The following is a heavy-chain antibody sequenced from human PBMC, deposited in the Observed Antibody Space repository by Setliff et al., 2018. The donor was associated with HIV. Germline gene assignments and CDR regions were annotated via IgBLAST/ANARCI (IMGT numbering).Heavy chain of an antibody. D-gene: IGHD6-6*01. V-gene: IGHV3-13*01. J-gene: IGHJ4*02. CDR3: ARGRVGAARCYFDY. CDR2: IVIAGDT. Sequence: GGSLRLSCEASGFIFSNHDFHWVRQAAAKGLEWVSVIVIAGDTYYSCSVKGRFTISRENAKNSLYLQMNSLRAGDTAVYYCARGRVGAARCYFDYWGQGTLVTSPQ. CDR1: GFIFSNHD.